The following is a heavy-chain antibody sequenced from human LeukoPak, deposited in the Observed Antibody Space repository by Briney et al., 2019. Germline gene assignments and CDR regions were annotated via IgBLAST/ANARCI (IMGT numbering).Heavy chain of an antibody. CDR1: GGSTTSHY. D-gene: IGHD3-16*02. CDR3: ARLGRLRLGELSFKNVRFDY. Sequence: SETLSLTCSVSGGSTTSHYWSWIRQPPGKGLEWIGYIYYSGSTNYNPSLKSRVTISVDTSKNQFSLKLSSVTAADTAVYYCARLGRLRLGELSFKNVRFDYWGQGTLVTVSS. J-gene: IGHJ4*02. CDR2: IYYSGST. V-gene: IGHV4-59*11.